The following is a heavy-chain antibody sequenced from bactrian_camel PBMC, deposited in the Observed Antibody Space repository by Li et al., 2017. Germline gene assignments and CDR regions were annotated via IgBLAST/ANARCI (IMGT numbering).Heavy chain of an antibody. CDR2: IGSDGSL. J-gene: IGHJ4*01. CDR1: GFTVSSAC. CDR3: AADVNLGMSDGYCYGVEN. V-gene: IGHV3S55*01. D-gene: IGHD2*01. Sequence: HVQLVESGGGSVQAGGSLNLSCVASGFTVSSACTGWFRQAPGKERASVAAIGSDGSLSYADSVNGRFTITRDSHKNILYLQMDSLKPEDTAMYRCAADVNLGMSDGYCYGVENWGQGTQVTVS.